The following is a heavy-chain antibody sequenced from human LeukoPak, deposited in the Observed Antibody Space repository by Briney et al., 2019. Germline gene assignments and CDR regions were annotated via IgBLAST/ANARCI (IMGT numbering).Heavy chain of an antibody. D-gene: IGHD3-22*01. J-gene: IGHJ4*02. V-gene: IGHV3-20*04. CDR3: ARDRYYDSSGYYHDY. Sequence: GGSLRLSCAASGFTFDDYGMSWVRQAPGKGLECVSGINWNGGSTGYADSVKGRFTISRDNAKNSLYLQMNSLRAEDTALYYCARDRYYDSSGYYHDYWGQGTLVTVSS. CDR2: INWNGGST. CDR1: GFTFDDYG.